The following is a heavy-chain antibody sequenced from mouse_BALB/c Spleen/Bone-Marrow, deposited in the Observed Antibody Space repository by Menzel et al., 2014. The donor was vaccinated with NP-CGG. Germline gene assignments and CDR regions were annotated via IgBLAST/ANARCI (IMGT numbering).Heavy chain of an antibody. CDR3: ARGDVYYVDFDY. V-gene: IGHV1S34*01. CDR1: DYSFTGYY. Sequence: PVKTGASVKISCKASDYSFTGYYMHWVKQSHGKSLEWIGYISCYNGATSYNQKFKGKATFTVDTSSSTAYMQFNSLTSEDSAVYYCARGDVYYVDFDYWGQGTTLTVSS. CDR2: ISCYNGAT. J-gene: IGHJ2*01. D-gene: IGHD2-3*01.